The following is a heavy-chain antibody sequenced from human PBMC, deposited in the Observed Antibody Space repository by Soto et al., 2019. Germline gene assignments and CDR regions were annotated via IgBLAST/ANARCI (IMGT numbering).Heavy chain of an antibody. J-gene: IGHJ4*02. V-gene: IGHV4-4*02. CDR3: ARAHYYGSGSYLDY. D-gene: IGHD3-10*01. CDR2: IYHSGST. Sequence: SETLSLTCAVSGGSISSSNWWSWVRQPPGRGLEWIGEIYHSGSTNYNPSLKSRVTISVDKSKNQFSLKLSSVTAADTAVYYCARAHYYGSGSYLDYWGQGTLVTVSS. CDR1: GGSISSSNW.